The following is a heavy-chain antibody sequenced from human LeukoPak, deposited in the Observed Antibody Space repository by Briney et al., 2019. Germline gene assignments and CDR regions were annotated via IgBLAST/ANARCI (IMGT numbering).Heavy chain of an antibody. Sequence: SETLSLTCAVYGGSFSGYYWSWIRQPPGKGLEWIGSIYYSGSTYYNPSLKSRVTISVDTSKNQFSLKLSSVTAADTAVYYCARLTWGSGSYYNPYFDYWGQGTLVTVSS. CDR3: ARLTWGSGSYYNPYFDY. J-gene: IGHJ4*02. V-gene: IGHV4-34*01. D-gene: IGHD3-10*01. CDR2: IYYSGST. CDR1: GGSFSGYY.